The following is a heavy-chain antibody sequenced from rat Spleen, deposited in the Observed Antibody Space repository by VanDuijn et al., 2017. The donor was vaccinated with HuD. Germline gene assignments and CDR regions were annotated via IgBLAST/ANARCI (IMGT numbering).Heavy chain of an antibody. Sequence: EVQLVESGGGLVQPGRSLKLSCAASGFTFSNYYMAWVRQDPTKGLEWGANISTGGDNSYYRDSVKGRFTISRDSAKSTLYLKMDSLRSEDSATYYCATDGYYDGTYYSVYVMDAWSQGASVTVSS. V-gene: IGHV5-27*01. CDR3: ATDGYYDGTYYSVYVMDA. CDR2: ISTGGDNS. D-gene: IGHD1-12*02. CDR1: GFTFSNYY. J-gene: IGHJ4*01.